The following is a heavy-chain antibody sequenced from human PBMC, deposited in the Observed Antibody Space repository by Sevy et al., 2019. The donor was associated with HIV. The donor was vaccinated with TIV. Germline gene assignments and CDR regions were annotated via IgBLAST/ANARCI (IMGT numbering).Heavy chain of an antibody. CDR3: AKTLICGVVDEGYFDY. D-gene: IGHD3-3*01. V-gene: IGHV3-23*01. J-gene: IGHJ4*02. Sequence: GSLRLSCAASGFTFSSYAMSWVRQAPGKGLEWVSAISGSGGSTYYADSVKGRFTISRDNSKNTLYLQMNSLRAEDTAVYYCAKTLICGVVDEGYFDYWGQGTLVTVSS. CDR2: ISGSGGST. CDR1: GFTFSSYA.